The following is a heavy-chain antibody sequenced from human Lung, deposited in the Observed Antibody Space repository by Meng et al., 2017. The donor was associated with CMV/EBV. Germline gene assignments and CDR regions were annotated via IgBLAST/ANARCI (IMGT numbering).Heavy chain of an antibody. V-gene: IGHV1-18*01. D-gene: IGHD2-15*01. CDR1: GYTFGSYG. Sequence: QVHLVQSGPEVKKPGCFLRVSCKASGYTFGSYGLCWVRQAPGQGLEWMGWFVNYVDTYPAPKFQGRVTMTTDTPTNTTFMELRSLTSDDTAVYYCASGTPGRSYCDYWGQGTLVTVSS. CDR3: ASGTPGRSYCDY. J-gene: IGHJ4*02. CDR2: FVNYVDT.